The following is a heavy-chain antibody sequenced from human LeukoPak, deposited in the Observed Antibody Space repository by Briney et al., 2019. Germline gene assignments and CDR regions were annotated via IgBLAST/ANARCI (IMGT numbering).Heavy chain of an antibody. CDR1: GGSISSYH. D-gene: IGHD5-12*01. Sequence: SETLSLTYTVSGGSISSYHWSWIRQPPGKGLQWIGFIYSSGSTNYNPSLKSRVTISLGTSKNQFSLRVSSVTSADTAVYYCARGNSGYDYAFDIWGQGTMVTVSS. CDR3: ARGNSGYDYAFDI. J-gene: IGHJ3*02. CDR2: IYSSGST. V-gene: IGHV4-59*01.